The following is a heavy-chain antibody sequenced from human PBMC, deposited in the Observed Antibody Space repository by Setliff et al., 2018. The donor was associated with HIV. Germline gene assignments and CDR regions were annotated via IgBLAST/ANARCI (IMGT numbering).Heavy chain of an antibody. Sequence: ASVKVSCKASGYTFTSYGITWVRQAPGQGLEWMGWISAYNGNTNFAQRLQGRVTMTTDTSTSTAYRVLRSLRSDNTAVYYCARGRVYSGSNYDVAHASFDIWGQGTRVTVSS. CDR3: ARGRVYSGSNYDVAHASFDI. CDR1: GYTFTSYG. J-gene: IGHJ3*02. V-gene: IGHV1-18*01. CDR2: ISAYNGNT. D-gene: IGHD1-26*01.